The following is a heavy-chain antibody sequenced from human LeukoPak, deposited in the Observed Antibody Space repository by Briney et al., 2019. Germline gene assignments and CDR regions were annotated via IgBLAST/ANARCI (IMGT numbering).Heavy chain of an antibody. CDR1: GGSIRSSYYY. CDR3: AREGSFSGIYALQY. Sequence: SETLSLTCTVSGGSIRSSYYYWGWIRQPPGKGLEWIGSIYDSGSTYYNPSLKSRVTISVDTSKNQFSLKLNSVTAADTAVYYCAREGSFSGIYALQYWGQGTVVTVSS. D-gene: IGHD1-26*01. CDR2: IYDSGST. J-gene: IGHJ4*02. V-gene: IGHV4-39*02.